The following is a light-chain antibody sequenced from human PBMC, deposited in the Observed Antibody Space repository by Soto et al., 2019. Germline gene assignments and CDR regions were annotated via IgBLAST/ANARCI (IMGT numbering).Light chain of an antibody. Sequence: DIVMTQSPLSLPVTPGEPASISSRSSQSLLHSNGYTYLDWYLQKPGQSPQLLIYLGSSRASGVPDRFSGSGSGTDFTLKISRVEAEDVWVYYCMQALQTPQLTFGGGTKVDIK. J-gene: IGKJ4*01. CDR2: LGS. CDR1: QSLLHSNGYTY. V-gene: IGKV2-28*01. CDR3: MQALQTPQLT.